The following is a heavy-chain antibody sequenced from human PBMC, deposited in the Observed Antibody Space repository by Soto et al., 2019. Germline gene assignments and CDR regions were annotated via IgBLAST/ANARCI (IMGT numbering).Heavy chain of an antibody. CDR1: GGTFSSYA. CDR2: IIPIFGTA. V-gene: IGHV1-69*12. CDR3: ATQGVPNYYYYGMDV. J-gene: IGHJ6*02. D-gene: IGHD2-2*01. Sequence: QVKLVQSGAEVKKPGSSVKVSCKASGGTFSSYAISWVRQAPGQGLEWMGGIIPIFGTANYAQKFQGRVTITADESTRTAYMVLSSLRSEDTAVYYCATQGVPNYYYYGMDVWGQGTTVTVSS.